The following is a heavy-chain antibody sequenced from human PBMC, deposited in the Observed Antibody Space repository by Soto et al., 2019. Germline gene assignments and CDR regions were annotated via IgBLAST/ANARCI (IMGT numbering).Heavy chain of an antibody. CDR2: ISGSGGST. V-gene: IGHV3-23*01. Sequence: GGSLRLSCAASGFTFSSYAMSWVRQAPGKGLEWVSAISGSGGSTYYADSVKGRFTISRDNSKNTLYLQMNSLRAEDTAVYYCANDPLKNEYYYYYYGMDVWGQGTTVTVSS. CDR3: ANDPLKNEYYYYYYGMDV. CDR1: GFTFSSYA. J-gene: IGHJ6*02. D-gene: IGHD1-1*01.